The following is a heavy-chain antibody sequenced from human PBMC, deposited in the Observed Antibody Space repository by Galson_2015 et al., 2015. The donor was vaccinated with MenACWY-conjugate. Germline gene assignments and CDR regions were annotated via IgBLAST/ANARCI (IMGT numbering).Heavy chain of an antibody. D-gene: IGHD4-17*01. Sequence: SLRLSCAASGFNFDEYGMSWVRQAPGIGPEWVSVINWNGVSTDYADSVKGRFTISRDNAVNSLYLQMNSLTAADTALYYCARDRATVTNYYYYGMDVWGQGTTVTVSS. J-gene: IGHJ6*01. CDR2: INWNGVST. V-gene: IGHV3-20*04. CDR1: GFNFDEYG. CDR3: ARDRATVTNYYYYGMDV.